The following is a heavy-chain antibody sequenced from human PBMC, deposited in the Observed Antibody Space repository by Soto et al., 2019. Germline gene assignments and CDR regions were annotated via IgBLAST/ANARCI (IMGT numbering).Heavy chain of an antibody. CDR3: ARTVVVAAIYFDY. CDR2: IYYSGST. Sequence: SETLSLTCTVSGGSISSGGYYWSWIRQHPGKGLEWIGYIYYSGSTYYNPSLKSRVTISVDTSKNQFSLKLSSVTAADTAVYYCARTVVVAAIYFDYWGQGTLVTVSS. CDR1: GGSISSGGYY. V-gene: IGHV4-31*03. D-gene: IGHD2-15*01. J-gene: IGHJ4*02.